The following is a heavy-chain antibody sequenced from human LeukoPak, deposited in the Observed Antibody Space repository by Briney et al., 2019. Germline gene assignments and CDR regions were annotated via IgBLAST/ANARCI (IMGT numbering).Heavy chain of an antibody. CDR3: ARERSGWLRAFDI. V-gene: IGHV3-30-3*01. J-gene: IGHJ3*02. D-gene: IGHD3-9*01. CDR2: ISYDGSNK. Sequence: PGGSLRLSCAASGFTFSSYTMHWVRQAPGKGLEWVAVISYDGSNKYYADSVKGRFTISRDNSKNTLYLQMNSQRAEDTAVYYCARERSGWLRAFDIWGQGTMVTVSS. CDR1: GFTFSSYT.